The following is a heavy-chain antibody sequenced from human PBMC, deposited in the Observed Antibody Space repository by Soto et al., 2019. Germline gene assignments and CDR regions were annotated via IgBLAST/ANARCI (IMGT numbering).Heavy chain of an antibody. Sequence: RASVKVSCKASGYTFTDYGFSWVRQAPGQGPEWMGWITPYTGNTKFPQKFQGRVTMTTDRFTSTAYMELKSLTFDDTAVYCCARDRGSGSYYLGPFYFDYWGQGTLVTVSS. V-gene: IGHV1-18*01. CDR3: ARDRGSGSYYLGPFYFDY. CDR1: GYTFTDYG. CDR2: ITPYTGNT. J-gene: IGHJ4*02. D-gene: IGHD1-26*01.